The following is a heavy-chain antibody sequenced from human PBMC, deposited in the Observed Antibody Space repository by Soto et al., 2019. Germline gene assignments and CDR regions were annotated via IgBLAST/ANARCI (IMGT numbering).Heavy chain of an antibody. CDR1: GSSFSDYY. V-gene: IGHV3-11*05. D-gene: IGHD3-10*01. CDR2: ITSSSSYT. CDR3: AGEQGNHAVNFDH. Sequence: QVQLVESGGGLVKPGGSLRLSCAASGSSFSDYYMSWIRQAPGKGLEWLSYITSSSSYTHYADSVKGRFTISRDNAKNSLYLQMSSLRGEDTAVYYCAGEQGNHAVNFDHLGQGTLVPVSS. J-gene: IGHJ4*02.